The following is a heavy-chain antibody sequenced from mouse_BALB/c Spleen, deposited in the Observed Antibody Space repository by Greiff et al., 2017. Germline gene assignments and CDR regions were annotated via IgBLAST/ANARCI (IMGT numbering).Heavy chain of an antibody. V-gene: IGHV1S56*01. Sequence: VKLVESGPELVKPGASVRISCKASGYTFTSYYIHWVKQRPGQGLEWIGWIYPGNVNTKYNEKFKGKATLTADKSSSTAYMQLSSLTSEDSAVYFCAKGWDAMDYWGQGTSVTVSS. J-gene: IGHJ4*01. CDR1: GYTFTSYY. D-gene: IGHD1-1*02. CDR3: AKGWDAMDY. CDR2: IYPGNVNT.